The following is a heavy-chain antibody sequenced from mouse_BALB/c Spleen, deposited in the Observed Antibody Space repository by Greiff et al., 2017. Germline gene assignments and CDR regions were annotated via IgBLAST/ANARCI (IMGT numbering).Heavy chain of an antibody. CDR2: IYPYNGGT. Sequence: VQLKQSGPELVKPGASVKISCKASGYTFTDYNMHWVKQSHGKSLEWIGYIYPYNGGTGYNQKFKSKATLTVDNSSSTAYMELRSLTSEDSAVYYCARGGYDSVFAYWGQGTTLTVSS. CDR1: GYTFTDYN. CDR3: ARGGYDSVFAY. V-gene: IGHV1S29*02. J-gene: IGHJ2*01. D-gene: IGHD2-4*01.